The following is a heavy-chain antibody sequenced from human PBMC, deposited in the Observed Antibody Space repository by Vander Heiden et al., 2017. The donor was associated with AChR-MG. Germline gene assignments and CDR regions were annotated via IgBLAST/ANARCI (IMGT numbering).Heavy chain of an antibody. D-gene: IGHD2-15*01. Sequence: QVQLVQSGAEVKKPGSSVKVSCKASGGTFSSYAISWVRQAPGQGLEWMGGIIPIFGTANYAQKFQGRVTITADEYTSTAYMELSSLRSEDTAVYYCASSCDIVVVVAATWAFDIWGQGTMVTVSS. CDR2: IIPIFGTA. J-gene: IGHJ3*02. CDR1: GGTFSSYA. V-gene: IGHV1-69*01. CDR3: ASSCDIVVVVAATWAFDI.